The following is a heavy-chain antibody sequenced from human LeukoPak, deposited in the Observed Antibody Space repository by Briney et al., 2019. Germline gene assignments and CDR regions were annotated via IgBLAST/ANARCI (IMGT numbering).Heavy chain of an antibody. D-gene: IGHD6-13*01. CDR2: ISSSGSSI. Sequence: PGGSLRLSCAASGFTFSSYSMNWVRQAPGKGLEWVSYISSSGSSISDADSVKGRSTISRDNAKNSLYLQMTSLRAEDTAIYYCARKIAAAGRHYFDYWGQGTLITVSS. V-gene: IGHV3-48*03. CDR1: GFTFSSYS. CDR3: ARKIAAAGRHYFDY. J-gene: IGHJ4*02.